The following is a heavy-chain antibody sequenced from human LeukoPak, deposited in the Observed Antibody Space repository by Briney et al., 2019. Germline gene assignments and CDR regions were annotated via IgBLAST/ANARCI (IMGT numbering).Heavy chain of an antibody. J-gene: IGHJ4*02. CDR2: IYTSGST. CDR3: ARNPYYYDSSGLIDY. CDR1: GGSISSGSYY. D-gene: IGHD3-22*01. Sequence: SQTLSLTCTVSGGSISSGSYYWRWLRQPAGTGLEWIGRIYTSGSTNYNPSLKSRVTISVDTSKNQFSPKLSSVTAADTAVYYCARNPYYYDSSGLIDYWGQGTLVTVSS. V-gene: IGHV4-61*02.